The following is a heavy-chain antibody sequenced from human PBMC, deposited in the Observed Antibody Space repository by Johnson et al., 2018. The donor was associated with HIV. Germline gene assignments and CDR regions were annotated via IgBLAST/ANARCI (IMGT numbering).Heavy chain of an antibody. J-gene: IGHJ3*02. CDR2: IYSGGST. CDR3: ARSPGEGCGGNSGAFDI. D-gene: IGHD4-23*01. CDR1: GFTVSSNH. V-gene: IGHV3-66*01. Sequence: VQLVESGGGLVQPGGSLRLSCVASGFTVSSNHMTWVRQAPGKGLEWVSVIYSGGSTDYADSLKVRFTISRDNSKNTLYLQMNSRGVEDTAVYYCARSPGEGCGGNSGAFDIWGQGTMVTVSS.